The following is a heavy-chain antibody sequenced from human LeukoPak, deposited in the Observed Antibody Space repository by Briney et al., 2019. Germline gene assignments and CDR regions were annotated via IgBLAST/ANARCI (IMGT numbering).Heavy chain of an antibody. J-gene: IGHJ5*02. Sequence: SETLSLTCAVYGGSFSGYYWSWIRQPPGKGLEWIEEINHSGSTNYNPSLKSRVTISVDTSKNQFSLKLSSVTAADTAVYYCARARRRFDPWGQGTLVTVSS. V-gene: IGHV4-34*01. CDR3: ARARRRFDP. CDR1: GGSFSGYY. CDR2: INHSGST.